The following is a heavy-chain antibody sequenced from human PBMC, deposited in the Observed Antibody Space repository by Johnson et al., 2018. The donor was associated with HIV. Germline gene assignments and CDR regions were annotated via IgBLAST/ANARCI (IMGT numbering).Heavy chain of an antibody. CDR1: GFTFSSYG. Sequence: QVQLVESGGGVVQPGGSLRLSCAASGFTFSSYGMHWVRQAPGKGLEWVAFIRYDGSNKYYADSVKGRFTISRDNSKNTLYLQMNSLRAEDTAVYYCARETAYCGGDCSGAFDIWGQGTMVTVSS. V-gene: IGHV3-30*02. CDR3: ARETAYCGGDCSGAFDI. J-gene: IGHJ3*02. CDR2: IRYDGSNK. D-gene: IGHD2-21*01.